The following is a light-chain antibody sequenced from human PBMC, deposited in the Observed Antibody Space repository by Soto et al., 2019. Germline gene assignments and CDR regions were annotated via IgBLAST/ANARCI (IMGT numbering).Light chain of an antibody. CDR3: QQYHNWPLGLT. CDR2: GAS. J-gene: IGKJ4*01. CDR1: QNINSN. Sequence: EVVMTQSPATLSVSPGERATLSCRASQNINSNLAWYQQKHGQAPRLLIHGASTRAPDIPARFRGGGSGTDFTLTISSLKSEDFAVYYCQQYHNWPLGLTFGGGTRVEIK. V-gene: IGKV3-15*01.